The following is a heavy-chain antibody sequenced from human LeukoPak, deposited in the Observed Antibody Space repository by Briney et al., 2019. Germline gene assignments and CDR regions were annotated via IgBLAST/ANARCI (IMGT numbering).Heavy chain of an antibody. V-gene: IGHV4-38-2*02. CDR2: IYHSGST. CDR1: GYSISSGYY. CDR3: ARHEEALGSEGWFDP. J-gene: IGHJ5*02. Sequence: SETLSLTCTVSGYSISSGYYWGWIRQPPGKGLEWIGSIYHSGSTYYNPSLKSRVTISVDTSKNQFSLKLSSVTAADTAVYYCARHEEALGSEGWFDPWGQGTLVTVSS.